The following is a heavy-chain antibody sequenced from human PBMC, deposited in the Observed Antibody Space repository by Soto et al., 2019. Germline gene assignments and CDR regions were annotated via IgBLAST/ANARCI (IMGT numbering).Heavy chain of an antibody. D-gene: IGHD3-3*01. Sequence: GGSLRLSCAASGFTFSSYAMSWVRQAPGKGLEWVSAISGSGGSTYYADSVKGRFTISRDNSKNTLYLQMNSLRAEDTAVYYCAKDGKADDFWSGCLYYYGMDVWGQGTTVTVSS. CDR2: ISGSGGST. J-gene: IGHJ6*02. CDR3: AKDGKADDFWSGCLYYYGMDV. V-gene: IGHV3-23*01. CDR1: GFTFSSYA.